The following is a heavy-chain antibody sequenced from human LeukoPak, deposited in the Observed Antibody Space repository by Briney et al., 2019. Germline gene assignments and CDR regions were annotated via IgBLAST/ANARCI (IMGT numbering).Heavy chain of an antibody. CDR3: ARQGDGYKVPLFVY. CDR2: IYYSGST. CDR1: GGSISSGDYY. V-gene: IGHV4-39*01. D-gene: IGHD5-24*01. J-gene: IGHJ4*02. Sequence: SQTLSLTCTVSGGSISSGDYYWGWIRQPPGKGLEWIGSIYYSGSTYYNPSLKSRVTISVDTSKNQFSLKLSSVTAADTAVYYCARQGDGYKVPLFVYWGQGTLVTVSS.